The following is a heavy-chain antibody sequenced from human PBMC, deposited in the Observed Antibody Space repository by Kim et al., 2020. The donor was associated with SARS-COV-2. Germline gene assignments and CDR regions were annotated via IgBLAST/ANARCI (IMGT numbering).Heavy chain of an antibody. J-gene: IGHJ6*02. Sequence: VKGRFTISRDNSKNTLYLQMNSLRAEDTAVYYCASEQRIQLWPGYYYGMDVWGQGTTVTVSS. D-gene: IGHD5-18*01. CDR3: ASEQRIQLWPGYYYGMDV. V-gene: IGHV3-30*01.